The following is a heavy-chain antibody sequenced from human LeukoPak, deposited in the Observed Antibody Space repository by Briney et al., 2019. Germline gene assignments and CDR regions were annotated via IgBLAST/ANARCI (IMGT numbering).Heavy chain of an antibody. V-gene: IGHV1-69*04. Sequence: SVKVSCKASGYTFTGYYMHWVRQAPGQGLEWMGRIIPILGVANYAQKFQGRVTITADKSTSTAYMELSSLRSEDTAVYYCARDWAYMIWNAFDIWGQGTLVTVSS. J-gene: IGHJ4*02. CDR2: IIPILGVA. D-gene: IGHD3-22*01. CDR1: GYTFTGYY. CDR3: ARDWAYMIWNAFDI.